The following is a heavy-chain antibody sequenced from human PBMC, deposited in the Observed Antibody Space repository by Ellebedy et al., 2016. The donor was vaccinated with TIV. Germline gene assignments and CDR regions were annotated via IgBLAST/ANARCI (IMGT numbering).Heavy chain of an antibody. CDR1: GFTLRNYW. Sequence: GESLKISCAASGFTLRNYWMNWVRQAPGKGLEWVANINQDGSARYYVDSVKGRFTISRDNAKNSLYLQMNSLRGEDTAVYYCARGGVVAGADYWGQGTLVTVSS. V-gene: IGHV3-7*03. CDR3: ARGGVVAGADY. D-gene: IGHD6-19*01. CDR2: INQDGSAR. J-gene: IGHJ4*02.